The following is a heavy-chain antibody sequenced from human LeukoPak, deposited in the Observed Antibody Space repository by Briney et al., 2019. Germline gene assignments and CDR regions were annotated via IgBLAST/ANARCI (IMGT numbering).Heavy chain of an antibody. D-gene: IGHD3-10*01. CDR3: AKVKYGSGSYYIPDY. V-gene: IGHV3-23*01. J-gene: IGHJ4*02. Sequence: PGGTLSLSCAAAVFTFSSYGMSWVRQAAGKGLEWVSASSGSGGSTYYADSVKGRFTISRDNSKNTLYLQMNSLRAEDTAVYYCAKVKYGSGSYYIPDYWGQGTLVTVSS. CDR1: VFTFSSYG. CDR2: SSGSGGST.